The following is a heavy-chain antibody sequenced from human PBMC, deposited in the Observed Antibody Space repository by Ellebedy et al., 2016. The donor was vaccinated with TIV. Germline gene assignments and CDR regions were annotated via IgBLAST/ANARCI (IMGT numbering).Heavy chain of an antibody. D-gene: IGHD6-19*01. J-gene: IGHJ6*02. V-gene: IGHV1-8*02. CDR1: GYTFTSYG. CDR2: MNPNSGNT. CDR3: ARVDSSGWYLGYYGMDV. Sequence: ASVKVSCXASGYTFTSYGINWVRQATGQGLEWMGWMNPNSGNTGYAQKFQGRVTMTRNTSISTAYMELSSLRSEDTAVYYCARVDSSGWYLGYYGMDVWGQGTTVTVSS.